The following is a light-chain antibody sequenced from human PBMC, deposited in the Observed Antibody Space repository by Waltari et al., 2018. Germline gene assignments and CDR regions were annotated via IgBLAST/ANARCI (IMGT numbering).Light chain of an antibody. CDR1: SSDICGYNY. CDR3: SSYSSISALDV. CDR2: DVR. Sequence: QTALTQPASVSGSLGQSITISCTGTSSDICGYNYVSGYQQHPAKAPKPMLYDVRNRPSGVSHRFSGSKSGDTASLTISGLQAEDEADYYCSSYSSISALDVFGTGTKVTVL. J-gene: IGLJ1*01. V-gene: IGLV2-14*03.